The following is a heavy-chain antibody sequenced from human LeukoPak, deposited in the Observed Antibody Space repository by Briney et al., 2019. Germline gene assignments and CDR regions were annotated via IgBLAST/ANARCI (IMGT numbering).Heavy chain of an antibody. D-gene: IGHD6-25*01. V-gene: IGHV1-2*02. Sequence: ASVKVSCKASGYTFTSYGISWVRQAPGQGLEWMGWINPNSGGTNYAQKFQGRVTVTRDTSISTAYMELSRLRSDDTAVYYCARDNIGAVDYWGQGTLVTVSS. CDR2: INPNSGGT. J-gene: IGHJ4*02. CDR3: ARDNIGAVDY. CDR1: GYTFTSYG.